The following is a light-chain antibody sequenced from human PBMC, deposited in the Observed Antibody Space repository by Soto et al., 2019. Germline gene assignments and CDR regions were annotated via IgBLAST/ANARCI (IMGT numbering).Light chain of an antibody. J-gene: IGKJ2*01. CDR1: QSVSSRN. CDR2: GAS. CDR3: QEYGDSPPAYT. Sequence: EIVLTQSPGTLSLSPGEGATLSCRASQSVSSRNLAWFRQKPGQAPRLLIYGASNRAPGIPDRFSGSRSGADLIITVNRVEHKDIAGSYCQEYGDSPPAYTFGQGTKLQIK. V-gene: IGKV3-20*01.